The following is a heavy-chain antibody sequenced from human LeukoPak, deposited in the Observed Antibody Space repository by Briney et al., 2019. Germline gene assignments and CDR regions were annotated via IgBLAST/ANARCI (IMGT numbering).Heavy chain of an antibody. J-gene: IGHJ4*02. CDR2: ISGSGGST. CDR1: GFTFSSYA. CDR3: AKGSSNYYGSGTVDPYYFDY. V-gene: IGHV3-23*01. D-gene: IGHD3-10*01. Sequence: GGSLRLSCAASGFTFSSYAMSWVRQAPGKGLEWVSAISGSGGSTYYADSVKGRFTISRDNSKNTLYLQMNSLRAEDTAVYYCAKGSSNYYGSGTVDPYYFDYWGQGTLVTVSS.